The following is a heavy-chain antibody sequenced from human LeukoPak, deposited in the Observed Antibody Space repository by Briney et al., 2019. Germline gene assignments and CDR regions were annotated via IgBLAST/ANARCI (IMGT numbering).Heavy chain of an antibody. V-gene: IGHV3-21*01. J-gene: IGHJ4*02. CDR1: GFIFSSYI. Sequence: GGSLRLSCAASGFIFSSYIMNWVRQAPGKGLEWVSSISSSSLYTFYADSVKGRFTISRDNAKKSVYLQMNSLRAEDTAVYYRTRGIGLSDTNGYYQDYWGQGALVTVSS. CDR3: TRGIGLSDTNGYYQDY. CDR2: ISSSSLYT. D-gene: IGHD3-22*01.